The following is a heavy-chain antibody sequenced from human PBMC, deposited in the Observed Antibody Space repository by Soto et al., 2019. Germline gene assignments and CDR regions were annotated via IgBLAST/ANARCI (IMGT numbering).Heavy chain of an antibody. V-gene: IGHV3-11*06. CDR3: ARDSTGSGLDYGMDV. CDR1: GFTFNDHY. Sequence: QVQLVESGGGLVKPGGSLRLFCAASGFTFNDHYMTWIRQAPGEGLEWVSFTSSHSIDTNSAGSVKGRFTISRDNAKNLLYLQLSSLRVVDTAVYYCARDSTGSGLDYGMDVWGQGTTVAVSS. D-gene: IGHD3-10*01. J-gene: IGHJ6*02. CDR2: TSSHSIDT.